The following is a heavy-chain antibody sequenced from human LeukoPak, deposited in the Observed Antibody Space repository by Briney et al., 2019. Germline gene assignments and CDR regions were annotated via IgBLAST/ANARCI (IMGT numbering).Heavy chain of an antibody. CDR3: ASTVTRGIRYYYYYMDV. CDR1: GGSISAYS. J-gene: IGHJ6*03. CDR2: IYTSEST. Sequence: SETLSLTCTVSGGSISAYSWSWIRQPAGKGLEWIGRIYTSESTNYNPSLKSRVTISVDTSKNQFSLKLSSVTAADTAVYYCASTVTRGIRYYYYYMDVWGKGTTVTVSS. D-gene: IGHD4-17*01. V-gene: IGHV4-4*07.